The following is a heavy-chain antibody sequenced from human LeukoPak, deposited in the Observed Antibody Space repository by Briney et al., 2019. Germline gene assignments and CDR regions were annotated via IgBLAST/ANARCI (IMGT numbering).Heavy chain of an antibody. CDR2: INHSGST. CDR1: GGSFSGYY. D-gene: IGHD2/OR15-2a*01. V-gene: IGHV4-34*01. J-gene: IGHJ4*02. Sequence: KASETLSLTCAVYGGSFSGYYWSWIRQPPGKGLEWIGEINHSGSTNYNPSLKSRVTISVDTSKNQFSLKLSSVTAADTAVYYCARVSNPTALDYWGQGTLVTVSS. CDR3: ARVSNPTALDY.